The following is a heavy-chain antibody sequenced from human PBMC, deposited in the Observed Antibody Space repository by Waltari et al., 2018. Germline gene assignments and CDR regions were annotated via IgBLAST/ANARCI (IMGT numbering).Heavy chain of an antibody. CDR2: IKSKAHGRKT. CDR3: TAGILGSGGVDI. CDR1: GFTFSNAW. D-gene: IGHD3-9*01. Sequence: EVQLEESGGGLLKPGGSLRLSCAASGFTFSNAWMNWVRQAPGKGLEWVVRIKSKAHGRKTYYAAPLKGRFTISRDDSKNTLYLQLNSLKTEDTAVYYCTAGILGSGGVDIWGQGTTVTVSS. J-gene: IGHJ6*02. V-gene: IGHV3-15*01.